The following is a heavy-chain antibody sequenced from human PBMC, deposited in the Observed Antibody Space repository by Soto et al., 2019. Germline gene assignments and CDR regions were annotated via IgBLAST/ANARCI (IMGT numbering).Heavy chain of an antibody. Sequence: GESLKISCKGSGYGFAGYWIGWVRQMPGKGLDWMGVIYPGDSDTRYSPSFHGQVTISADKSISTAYLQWSSLKASDTAMYFCARLPGVRGVFDGFNVWGQGTMVTVSS. CDR2: IYPGDSDT. CDR3: ARLPGVRGVFDGFNV. CDR1: GYGFAGYW. D-gene: IGHD3-10*01. V-gene: IGHV5-51*01. J-gene: IGHJ3*01.